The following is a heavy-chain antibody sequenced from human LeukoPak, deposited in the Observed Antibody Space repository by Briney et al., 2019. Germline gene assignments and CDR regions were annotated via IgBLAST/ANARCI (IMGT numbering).Heavy chain of an antibody. CDR2: ISGSGGRT. CDR3: ARDSIGWGFDP. Sequence: GGSLRLSCGASGFTFSSYGMSWVRQAPGKGLEWVSAISGSGGRTQYADSVKGRFTISRDNAKNSLYLQMNSLRAEDTAVYYCARDSIGWGFDPWVQGTLVTVSS. CDR1: GFTFSSYG. V-gene: IGHV3-23*01. D-gene: IGHD1-26*01. J-gene: IGHJ5*02.